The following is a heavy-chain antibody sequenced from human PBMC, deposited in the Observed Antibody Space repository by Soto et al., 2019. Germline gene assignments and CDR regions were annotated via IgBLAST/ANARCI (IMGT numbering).Heavy chain of an antibody. Sequence: GASLKVSCKASGYTFTSYYMHWVRQAPGQGLEWMGIINPSGGRTDYAQKFQGRVTMTRDTSTSTIYMELSSLRSEDTAVYYCARVDEYTSGWYPPADREDTFDIWGQGTMVTVSS. J-gene: IGHJ3*02. V-gene: IGHV1-46*03. D-gene: IGHD6-19*01. CDR1: GYTFTSYY. CDR3: ARVDEYTSGWYPPADREDTFDI. CDR2: INPSGGRT.